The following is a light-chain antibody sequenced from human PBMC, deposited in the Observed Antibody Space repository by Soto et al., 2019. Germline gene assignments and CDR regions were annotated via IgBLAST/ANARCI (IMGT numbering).Light chain of an antibody. CDR1: SSDVGGYNY. CDR3: SSYTISSTLVV. V-gene: IGLV2-14*01. Sequence: QSALPQPASVSGSPGQSITISCTGTSSDVGGYNYVSWYQQHPGKAPKLMIYDVSNRPSGVSNRFSGSKSGNTASLTISGLQAEDEADYYCSSYTISSTLVVFGGGTQLTVL. CDR2: DVS. J-gene: IGLJ2*01.